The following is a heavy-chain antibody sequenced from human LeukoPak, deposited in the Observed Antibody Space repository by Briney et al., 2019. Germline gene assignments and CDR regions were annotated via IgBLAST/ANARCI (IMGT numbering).Heavy chain of an antibody. V-gene: IGHV1-2*06. J-gene: IGHJ4*02. CDR2: INPNSGGT. D-gene: IGHD5-18*01. CDR3: ARVRVDTAMVAFDY. CDR1: GYTFTGYY. Sequence: ASVKVSCKASGYTFTGYYMHWVRQAPGQGLEWMGRINPNSGGTNYAQKFQGRVTMTRDTSISTAYMELSRLRSDDTAVYYCARVRVDTAMVAFDYWGQGTLVTVSS.